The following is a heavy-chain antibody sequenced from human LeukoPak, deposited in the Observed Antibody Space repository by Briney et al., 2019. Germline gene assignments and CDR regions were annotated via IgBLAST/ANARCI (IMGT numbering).Heavy chain of an antibody. J-gene: IGHJ4*02. CDR2: INQDGSKE. CDR1: GFTFSNYW. D-gene: IGHD5-12*01. CDR3: VRDGGVSGYDLLDC. V-gene: IGHV3-7*01. Sequence: GGSLRLSCAASGFTFSNYWMTWVRQAPGKGLEWVAHINQDGSKEYYMDSVKARFTISRDNAKNSLSLQMNSLRAEDTAVYYCVRDGGVSGYDLLDCWGQGTLVTASS.